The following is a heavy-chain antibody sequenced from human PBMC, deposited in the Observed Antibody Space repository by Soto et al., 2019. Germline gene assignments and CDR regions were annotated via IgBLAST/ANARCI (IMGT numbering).Heavy chain of an antibody. Sequence: PGGSLRLSCAASGCTFSDYYMSWIRQAPGKGLEWVSYISSSSSYTNYADSVKGRFTISRDNAKNSLYLQMNSLRAEDTAVYYCARDISGHGGSPPSFWGQGTLVTVSS. J-gene: IGHJ4*02. CDR3: ARDISGHGGSPPSF. D-gene: IGHD1-26*01. CDR2: ISSSSSYT. V-gene: IGHV3-11*06. CDR1: GCTFSDYY.